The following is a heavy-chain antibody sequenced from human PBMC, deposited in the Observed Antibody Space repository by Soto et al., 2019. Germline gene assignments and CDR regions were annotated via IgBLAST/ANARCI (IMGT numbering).Heavy chain of an antibody. CDR3: AREGVGATGFDY. V-gene: IGHV4-59*01. CDR2: IYYSGST. J-gene: IGHJ4*02. D-gene: IGHD1-26*01. CDR1: GGYIRSYY. Sequence: SETLSLTCTVSGGYIRSYYWSWIRQPPGKGLEWIGYIYYSGSTNYNPSLKSRVTISVDTSKNQFSLKLSSVTAADTAVYYCAREGVGATGFDYWGQGTLVTVSS.